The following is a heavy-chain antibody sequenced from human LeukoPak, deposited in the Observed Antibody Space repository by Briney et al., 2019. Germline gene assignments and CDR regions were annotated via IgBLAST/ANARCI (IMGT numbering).Heavy chain of an antibody. V-gene: IGHV1-2*02. CDR3: ARGLMVRGLIVGFAFDI. CDR1: GYTFTGYY. D-gene: IGHD3-10*01. Sequence: ASVKVSCKASGYTFTGYYMHWVRQAPGQGLEWMGWINPNSGGTNYAQKFQGRVTMTRDTPISTAYMELSRLRSDDTAVYYCARGLMVRGLIVGFAFDIWGQGTMVTVSS. CDR2: INPNSGGT. J-gene: IGHJ3*02.